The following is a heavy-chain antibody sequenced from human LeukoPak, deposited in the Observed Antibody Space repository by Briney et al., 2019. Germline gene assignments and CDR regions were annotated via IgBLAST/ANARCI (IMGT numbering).Heavy chain of an antibody. D-gene: IGHD1-26*01. CDR2: IRYDGSNK. CDR3: AKDSRIVGATINWFDP. J-gene: IGHJ5*02. V-gene: IGHV3-30*02. Sequence: PGGSLRLSCAASGFTFSSYGMHWVRQAPGKGLEWVAFIRYDGSNKYYADSVKGRFTISRDNSKNTLYLQMNSLRAEDTAVYYCAKDSRIVGATINWFDPWGQGTLVTVSS. CDR1: GFTFSSYG.